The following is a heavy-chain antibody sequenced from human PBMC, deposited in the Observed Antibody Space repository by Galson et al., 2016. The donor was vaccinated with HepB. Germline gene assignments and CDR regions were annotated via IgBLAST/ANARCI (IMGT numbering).Heavy chain of an antibody. Sequence: SETLSLTCAVSGGSISSSAWWRWVRPPPGQGLEWLGQIFHSGRVNYTPSLASRLTMSIDTSNNYFSLRLTSVTAADTSLYSCARQYRGGPSDYWGQGTLVIVTS. V-gene: IGHV4-4*02. D-gene: IGHD5-12*01. CDR1: GGSISSSAW. CDR2: IFHSGRV. CDR3: ARQYRGGPSDY. J-gene: IGHJ4*02.